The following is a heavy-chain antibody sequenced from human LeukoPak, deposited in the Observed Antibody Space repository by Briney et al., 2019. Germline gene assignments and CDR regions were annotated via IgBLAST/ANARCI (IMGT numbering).Heavy chain of an antibody. CDR1: GDSISSSSYH. Sequence: SETLSLTCTVPGDSISSSSYHWGWIRQPPGKGLEWIGIVYYVGNTYYNSSIKSRGTISVDTSRNQFSLKLSSVTAADTAVYYCARHRSGGYYYGLLDYWGQGTLVTVSS. J-gene: IGHJ4*02. V-gene: IGHV4-39*01. CDR2: VYYVGNT. CDR3: ARHRSGGYYYGLLDY. D-gene: IGHD5-18*01.